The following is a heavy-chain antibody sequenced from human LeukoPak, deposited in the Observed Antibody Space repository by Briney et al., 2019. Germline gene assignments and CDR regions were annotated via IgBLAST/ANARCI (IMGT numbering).Heavy chain of an antibody. CDR3: ARDWGD. CDR1: GYTFTGYY. D-gene: IGHD3-10*01. Sequence: GASVKVSCKASGYTFTGYYMHWVRQAPGQGLEWMEWITLNSVGKNYAQHFQGRVKMTRETSISTAYMELSRLRSDDTAVYYCARDWGDWGQGTLVTVSS. V-gene: IGHV1-2*02. J-gene: IGHJ4*02. CDR2: ITLNSVGK.